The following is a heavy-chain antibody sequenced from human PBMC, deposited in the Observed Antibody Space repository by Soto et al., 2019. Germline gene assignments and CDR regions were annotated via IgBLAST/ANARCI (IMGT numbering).Heavy chain of an antibody. V-gene: IGHV1-69*13. CDR3: ARVLYYYDSSGYWPADY. Sequence: ASVKVSCKASGGTFSSYAISWVRQAPGQGLEWMGGIIPIFGTANYAQKFQGRVTITADESTSTAYMELSSLRSEDTAVYYCARVLYYYDSSGYWPADYWGQGTLVTVS. J-gene: IGHJ4*02. CDR1: GGTFSSYA. D-gene: IGHD3-22*01. CDR2: IIPIFGTA.